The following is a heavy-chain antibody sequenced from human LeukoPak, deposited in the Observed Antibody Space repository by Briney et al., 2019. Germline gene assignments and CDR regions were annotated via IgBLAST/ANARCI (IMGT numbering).Heavy chain of an antibody. J-gene: IGHJ3*02. CDR1: GGSISSSSYY. D-gene: IGHD1-26*01. CDR3: ARDRGGSYSTDAFDI. V-gene: IGHV4-39*07. Sequence: KPSETLSLTCTVSGGSISSSSYYWGWIRQPPGKGLEWIGSIYYSGSTNYNPSLKSRVTISVDTSKNQFSLKLSSVTAADTAVYYCARDRGGSYSTDAFDIWGQGTMVTVSS. CDR2: IYYSGST.